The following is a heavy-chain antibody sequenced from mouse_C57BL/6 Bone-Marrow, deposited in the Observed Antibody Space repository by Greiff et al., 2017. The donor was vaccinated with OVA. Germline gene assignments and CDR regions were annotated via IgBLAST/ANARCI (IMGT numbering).Heavy chain of an antibody. V-gene: IGHV1-52*01. CDR2: IDPSDSET. CDR3: ASGYDGYYLYAMDY. Sequence: VQLQQPGAELVRPGSSVKLSCKASGYTFTSYWMHWVKQRPIQGLEWIGNIDPSDSETHYTQKFKDKATLTVDKSSSTAYMQLSSLTSEDSAVYYGASGYDGYYLYAMDYWGQGTSVTVSS. CDR1: GYTFTSYW. D-gene: IGHD2-3*01. J-gene: IGHJ4*01.